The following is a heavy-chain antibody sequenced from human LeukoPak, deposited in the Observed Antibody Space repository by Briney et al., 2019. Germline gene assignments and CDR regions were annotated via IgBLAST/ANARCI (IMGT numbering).Heavy chain of an antibody. Sequence: GGSLRLSCAASGFTFSHFTINWVRQAPGKGLEWVSTISGSSTYIFYADSVKGRFTISRDNAKNSLYLQMNSLRAEDTAVYYCARDNWGATDYWGQGTLVTVSS. CDR3: ARDNWGATDY. J-gene: IGHJ4*02. D-gene: IGHD7-27*01. CDR1: GFTFSHFT. V-gene: IGHV3-21*04. CDR2: ISGSSTYI.